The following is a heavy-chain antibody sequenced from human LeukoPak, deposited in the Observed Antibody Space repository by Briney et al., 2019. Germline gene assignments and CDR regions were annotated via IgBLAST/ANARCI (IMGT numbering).Heavy chain of an antibody. D-gene: IGHD6-13*01. J-gene: IGHJ5*02. CDR2: IYHSGST. Sequence: SETLSLTCTVSGYSISSGYYWGWIRQPPGKGLEWIGSIYHSGSTYYNPSLKRRVTISVDTSKNQFSLKLSSVTAADTAVYYCARDPYSSSWFNWFDPWGQGTLVTVSS. CDR1: GYSISSGYY. CDR3: ARDPYSSSWFNWFDP. V-gene: IGHV4-38-2*02.